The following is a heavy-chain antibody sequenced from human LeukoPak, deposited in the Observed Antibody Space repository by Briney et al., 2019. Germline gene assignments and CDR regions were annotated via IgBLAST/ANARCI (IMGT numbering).Heavy chain of an antibody. J-gene: IGHJ4*02. CDR2: IIPIFGTA. D-gene: IGHD3-16*01. Sequence: SVKVSCKASGGTFSSYAISWVRQAPGQGLEWMGGIIPIFGTANYAQKFQGRVTITTDESMSTAYMELSSLRSEDTAVYYCASAYHSEPTFDYWGQGTLVTVSS. CDR1: GGTFSSYA. V-gene: IGHV1-69*05. CDR3: ASAYHSEPTFDY.